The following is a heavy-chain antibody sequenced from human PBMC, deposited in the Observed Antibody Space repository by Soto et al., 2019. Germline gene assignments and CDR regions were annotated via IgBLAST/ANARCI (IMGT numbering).Heavy chain of an antibody. CDR1: GFTFSNYA. V-gene: IGHV3-30-3*01. J-gene: IGHJ4*02. CDR2: ISYDGSNK. CDR3: ARDQGDY. Sequence: GGSLRLSCAASGFTFSNYAMHWVRQAPGKGLEWVAVISYDGSNKYYADSVKGRFTISRDNSKNTLYLQMNSLRAEDTAVYYCARDQGDYWGQGTLVTVSS.